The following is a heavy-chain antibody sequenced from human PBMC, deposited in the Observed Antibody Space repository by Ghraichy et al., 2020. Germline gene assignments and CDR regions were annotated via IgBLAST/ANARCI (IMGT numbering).Heavy chain of an antibody. CDR2: ISSTSATI. Sequence: GGSLRLSCAASGFTFSDYSMNWVRQAPGKGLEWVSYISSTSATIYYADSVKGRFTISRDNARNSLYLQMNTLRDEDTAVYFCARGRYGDVPQRCFDYWGQGTLATVSS. J-gene: IGHJ4*02. D-gene: IGHD4-17*01. CDR1: GFTFSDYS. CDR3: ARGRYGDVPQRCFDY. V-gene: IGHV3-48*02.